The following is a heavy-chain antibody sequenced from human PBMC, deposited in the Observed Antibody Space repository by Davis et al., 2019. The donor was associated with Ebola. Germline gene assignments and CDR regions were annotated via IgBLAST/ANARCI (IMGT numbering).Heavy chain of an antibody. CDR3: ARDAFYPLKPVASIGFSVD. CDR1: GYSFSHYG. V-gene: IGHV1-18*01. J-gene: IGHJ4*02. D-gene: IGHD1-14*01. Sequence: AASVKVSCKASGYSFSHYGISWVRQAPGQGLEWMGWVSPYNGQTNYAQKFQDRVTMTTDTSTSTAYMELTSLTSEEPAVYYCARDAFYPLKPVASIGFSVDWGQGTQVIVSS. CDR2: VSPYNGQT.